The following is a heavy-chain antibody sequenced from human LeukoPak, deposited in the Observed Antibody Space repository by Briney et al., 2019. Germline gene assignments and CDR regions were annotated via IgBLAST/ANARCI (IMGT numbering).Heavy chain of an antibody. CDR2: IIPIFGTA. V-gene: IGHV1-69*06. D-gene: IGHD3-10*01. CDR1: GGTFSSYA. CDR3: ARDFGESITMVRGVIIYYYYMDV. Sequence: GASVKVSCKASGGTFSSYAISWVRQAPGQGHEWMGGIIPIFGTANYAQKFQGRVTITADKSTSTAYMELSSLRSEDTAVYYCARDFGESITMVRGVIIYYYYMDVWGKGPRSPSP. J-gene: IGHJ6*03.